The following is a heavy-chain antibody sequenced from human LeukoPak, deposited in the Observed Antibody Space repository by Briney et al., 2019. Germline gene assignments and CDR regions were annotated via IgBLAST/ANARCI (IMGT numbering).Heavy chain of an antibody. CDR3: ARLRWRGFDY. J-gene: IGHJ4*02. CDR1: GFTFSNYA. CDR2: IYYSGST. Sequence: GSLRLSCAASGFTFSNYAMSWVRQAPGKGLEWIGSIYYSGSTYYNPSLKSRVTISVDTSKNQFSLKLSSVTAADTAVYYCARLRWRGFDYWGQGTLVTVSS. D-gene: IGHD1-1*01. V-gene: IGHV4-39*01.